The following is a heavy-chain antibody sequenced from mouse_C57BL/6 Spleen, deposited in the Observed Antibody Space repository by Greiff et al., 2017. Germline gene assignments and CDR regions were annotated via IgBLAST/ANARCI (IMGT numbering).Heavy chain of an antibody. CDR1: GYTFTSYW. D-gene: IGHD1-1*01. CDR2: IDPSDSET. CDR3: ARDYGSSYGRYFDY. V-gene: IGHV1-52*01. J-gene: IGHJ2*01. Sequence: QVQLQQPGAELVRPGSSVKLSCKASGYTFTSYWMHWVKQRPIQGLEWIGNIDPSDSETHYNQKFKDKATLTVDKSSSTAYMQLSSLTSEDSAVYYCARDYGSSYGRYFDYWGQGTTLTVSS.